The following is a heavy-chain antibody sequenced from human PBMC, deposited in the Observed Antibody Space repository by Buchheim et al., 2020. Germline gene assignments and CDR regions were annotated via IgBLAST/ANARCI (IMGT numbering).Heavy chain of an antibody. CDR2: IFHSGST. D-gene: IGHD3-10*01. V-gene: IGHV4-30-2*06. Sequence: QLQLQESGSGLVRPSQTLSLTCTVSGGSITSGTSSWSWIRQSPGKGLEWIGYIFHSGSTYSDPSLKSRVTISLARSKNQFSLKLSSVTAADTAVYYCATMTAGNWFDPWGQG. CDR3: ATMTAGNWFDP. CDR1: GGSITSGTSS. J-gene: IGHJ5*02.